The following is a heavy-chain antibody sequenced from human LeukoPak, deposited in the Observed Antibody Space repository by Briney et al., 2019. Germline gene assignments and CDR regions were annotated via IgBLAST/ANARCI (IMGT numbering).Heavy chain of an antibody. CDR3: ARDPNGDYIGAFDM. V-gene: IGHV3-23*01. J-gene: IGHJ3*02. Sequence: GGSLRLSCAASGFTFSSYDMSWVRQAPGKGLEWVSAISGSGASTYYADFAKGRFTISRDNSKNTLYLQMNSLRAEDTATYYCARDPNGDYIGAFDMWGQGTMVTVS. D-gene: IGHD4-17*01. CDR2: ISGSGAST. CDR1: GFTFSSYD.